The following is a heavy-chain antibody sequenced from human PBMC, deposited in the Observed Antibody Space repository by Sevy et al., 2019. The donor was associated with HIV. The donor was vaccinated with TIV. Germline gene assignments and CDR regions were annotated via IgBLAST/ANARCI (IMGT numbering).Heavy chain of an antibody. V-gene: IGHV6-1*01. CDR1: GDSVSSNSAA. CDR3: ARAQYYYGSGSYSNPPNYYYYYMDV. CDR2: TYYRSKWYN. J-gene: IGHJ6*03. D-gene: IGHD3-10*01. Sequence: KQSQTLSLTCAISGDSVSSNSAAWNWIRQSPSRGLEWLGRTYYRSKWYNDYAVSVKSRITINPDTSKNQFSLQLNSVTPEDTAVYYCARAQYYYGSGSYSNPPNYYYYYMDVWGKGTTVTVSS.